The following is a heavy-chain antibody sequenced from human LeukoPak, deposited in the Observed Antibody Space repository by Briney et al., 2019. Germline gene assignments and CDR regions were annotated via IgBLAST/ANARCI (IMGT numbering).Heavy chain of an antibody. V-gene: IGHV4-38-2*02. D-gene: IGHD3-3*01. CDR3: ARDRGGVVSPFDY. CDR1: GYSISSGFY. CDR2: IYYSGST. Sequence: KPSETLSLTCNVSGYSISSGFYWGWIRQPPGKGLEWIASIYYSGSTYQNPSLKSRVTISVDTSKNKFSLKLNSVTAADTAVYYCARDRGGVVSPFDYWGQGVLVTVSS. J-gene: IGHJ4*02.